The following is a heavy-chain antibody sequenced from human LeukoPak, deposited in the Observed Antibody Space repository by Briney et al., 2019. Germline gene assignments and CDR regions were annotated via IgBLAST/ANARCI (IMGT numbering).Heavy chain of an antibody. V-gene: IGHV3-48*03. CDR1: GFTFSSYE. D-gene: IGHD3-10*01. CDR2: ISSSGSTI. Sequence: PGGSLRLSCAASGFTFSSYEMNWVRQAPGKGLEWVSYISSSGSTIYYADSVKGRFTISRDNAKNSLYLQMNSLRAEDTAGYYGAEIGITMIRGVWGKGTTVTVSS. J-gene: IGHJ6*04. CDR3: AEIGITMIRGV.